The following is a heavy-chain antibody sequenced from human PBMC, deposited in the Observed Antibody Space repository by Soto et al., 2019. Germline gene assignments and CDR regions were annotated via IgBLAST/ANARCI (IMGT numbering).Heavy chain of an antibody. CDR2: IIPIFGTA. CDR1: GGTFSSYA. CDR3: ARDRLDYGGNPNYFDY. J-gene: IGHJ4*02. V-gene: IGHV1-69*01. Sequence: QVQLVQSGAEVKKPGSSVKVSCKASGGTFSSYAISWVRQAPGQGLEWMGGIIPIFGTANYAQKFQGRVTITADESTSTAYMELSSLRSEDTTVYYCARDRLDYGGNPNYFDYWGQGTLVTVSS. D-gene: IGHD4-17*01.